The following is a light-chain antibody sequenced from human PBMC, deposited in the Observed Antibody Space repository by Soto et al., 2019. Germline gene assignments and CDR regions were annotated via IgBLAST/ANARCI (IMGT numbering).Light chain of an antibody. CDR2: DTS. Sequence: QAVVTQEPSLTVSPGGTVTLTCGSSTGAVTSGHYPYWFQQKPGQAPRTLIYDTSNKHSWTPARFSGSLLGGKAALTLSGAQPEDEAEYYCLLSYSGAHVFGTGTRSPS. CDR1: TGAVTSGHY. CDR3: LLSYSGAHV. V-gene: IGLV7-46*01. J-gene: IGLJ1*01.